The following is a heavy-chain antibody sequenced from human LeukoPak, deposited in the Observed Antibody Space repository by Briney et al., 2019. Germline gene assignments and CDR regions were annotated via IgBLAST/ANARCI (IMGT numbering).Heavy chain of an antibody. V-gene: IGHV4-39*01. CDR2: IYYSGST. CDR1: GGSVSSGSYY. CDR3: ARLPRQQLVLDY. J-gene: IGHJ4*02. D-gene: IGHD6-13*01. Sequence: PSETLSLTCTVSGGSVSSGSYYWGWIRQPPGKGLEWIGSIYYSGSTYYNPSLKSRVTISVDTSKNQFSLKLSSVTAADTAVYYCARLPRQQLVLDYWGQGTLVTVSS.